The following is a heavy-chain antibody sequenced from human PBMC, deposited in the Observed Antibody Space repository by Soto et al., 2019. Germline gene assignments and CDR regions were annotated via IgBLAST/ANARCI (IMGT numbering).Heavy chain of an antibody. D-gene: IGHD2-15*01. J-gene: IGHJ4*02. CDR2: IYYSGST. CDR3: ARTCSGGSCYRGNIFDY. CDR1: GGSISSYY. Sequence: SETLSLTCTVSGGSISSYYWSWIRQPPGRGLEWIGYIYYSGSTNYNPSLKSRVTISVDTSKNQFSLKLSSVTTADTAVYYCARTCSGGSCYRGNIFDYWGQGTLVTVSS. V-gene: IGHV4-59*01.